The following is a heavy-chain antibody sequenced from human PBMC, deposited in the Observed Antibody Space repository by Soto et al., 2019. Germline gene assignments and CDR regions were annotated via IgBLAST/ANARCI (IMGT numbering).Heavy chain of an antibody. D-gene: IGHD3-10*01. CDR3: ARDTMVDAFDI. Sequence: SETLSLTCTVSGGSISSGGYYWSWIRQHPGKGLEWIGYIYYSGSTYYNPSLKGRVTISVDTSKNQFSLKLSSVTAADTAVYYCARDTMVDAFDIWGQGTMVTVSS. CDR2: IYYSGST. J-gene: IGHJ3*02. V-gene: IGHV4-30-4*08. CDR1: GGSISSGGYY.